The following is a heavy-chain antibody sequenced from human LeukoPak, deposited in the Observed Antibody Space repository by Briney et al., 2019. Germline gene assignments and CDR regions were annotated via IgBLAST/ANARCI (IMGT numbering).Heavy chain of an antibody. Sequence: NPSETLSLTCTVSGGSISSSSYYWGWIRQPPGKGLEWIGSIYYSGSTYYNPSLKSRVTISVDTSKNQFSLKLSSVTAADTAVYYCARGGLGLDKLRYFDWLLLGYWGQGTLVTVSS. CDR1: GGSISSSSYY. D-gene: IGHD3-9*01. V-gene: IGHV4-39*07. J-gene: IGHJ4*02. CDR2: IYYSGST. CDR3: ARGGLGLDKLRYFDWLLLGY.